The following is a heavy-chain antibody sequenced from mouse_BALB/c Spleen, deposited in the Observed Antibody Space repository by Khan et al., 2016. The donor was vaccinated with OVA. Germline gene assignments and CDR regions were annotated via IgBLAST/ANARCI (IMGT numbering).Heavy chain of an antibody. CDR2: ISSGGTYT. CDR3: ARLAYYYNSEGFAY. Sequence: EVELVESGGDLVKPGGSLKLSCAASGFTFSTYGMSWVRQTPDRGLEWVATISSGGTYTFYPDNVKGRFTISRDNANNPLYLQMSSLKSADTAMYSCARLAYYYNSEGFAYWGQGTLVTVSA. CDR1: GFTFSTYG. J-gene: IGHJ3*01. V-gene: IGHV5-6*01. D-gene: IGHD1-1*01.